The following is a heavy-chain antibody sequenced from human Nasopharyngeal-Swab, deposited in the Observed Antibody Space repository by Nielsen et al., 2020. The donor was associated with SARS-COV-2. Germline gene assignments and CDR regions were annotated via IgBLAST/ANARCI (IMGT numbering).Heavy chain of an antibody. CDR2: ISAYNGNT. CDR3: ARDSPGSGSYSGSTRYFDL. Sequence: ASVKVSCKTSGYTFTNYGITWVRQAPGQGLEWMGWISAYNGNTHYAQKFQGRVTMTTDTSTSTAYMELSRLRSDDTAVYYCARDSPGSGSYSGSTRYFDLWGRGTLVTVSS. CDR1: GYTFTNYG. D-gene: IGHD3-10*01. J-gene: IGHJ2*01. V-gene: IGHV1-18*04.